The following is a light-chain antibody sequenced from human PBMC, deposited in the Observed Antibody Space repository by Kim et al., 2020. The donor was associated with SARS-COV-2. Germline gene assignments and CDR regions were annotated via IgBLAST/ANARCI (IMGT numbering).Light chain of an antibody. J-gene: IGLJ3*02. V-gene: IGLV4-69*01. CDR2: LNSDGSH. Sequence: QLVLTQSPSASASLGASVKLTCTLSSGHSSYAIAWHQQQPEKGPRYLMKLNSDGSHSKGDGIPDRLSGSSSGAECYLTISSLQSEDEADYYCQTWGTGIGVFGGGTQLTVL. CDR1: SGHSSYA. CDR3: QTWGTGIGV.